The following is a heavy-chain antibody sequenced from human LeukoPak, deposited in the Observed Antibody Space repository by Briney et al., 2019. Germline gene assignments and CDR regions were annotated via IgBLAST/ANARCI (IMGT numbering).Heavy chain of an antibody. V-gene: IGHV4-59*01. CDR2: IYYSGST. CDR3: ARAGTILGFDP. J-gene: IGHJ5*02. CDR1: GGSISSYY. Sequence: SETLSLTCTVSGGSISSYYWSWIRHPPGKGLELIGYIYYSGSTNYNPSLKSRVTISVDTSKNQFSLKLSSVTAADTAVYYCARAGTILGFDPWGQGTLVTVSS. D-gene: IGHD3-9*01.